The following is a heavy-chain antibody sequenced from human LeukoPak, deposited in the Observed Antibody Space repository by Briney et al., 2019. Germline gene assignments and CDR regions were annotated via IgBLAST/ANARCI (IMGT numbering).Heavy chain of an antibody. D-gene: IGHD4-23*01. V-gene: IGHV3-53*01. J-gene: IGHJ4*02. CDR2: IYSGGTT. Sequence: SGGSLRVSCAASGFTFSSYGMSWVRQAPGKGLEWVSLIYSGGTTYYADSVKGRFTISRDNSKNTLYLQMNSLRAEDTAVYYCARRAGGYSHPYDYWGQGILVTVSS. CDR1: GFTFSSYG. CDR3: ARRAGGYSHPYDY.